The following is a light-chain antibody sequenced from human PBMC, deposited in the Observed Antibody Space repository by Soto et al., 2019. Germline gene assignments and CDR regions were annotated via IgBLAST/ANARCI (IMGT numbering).Light chain of an antibody. CDR1: QSVSSSF. Sequence: EIVLTQSPGTLSLSPGERATLSCRASQSVSSSFLAWYQQKPGQAPRLLIYGTSTRATGIPDRFSGSGSGTDFTLTISRLEPEDFAVYYCQQYGSSPTFGQGTKVDIK. J-gene: IGKJ1*01. V-gene: IGKV3-20*01. CDR3: QQYGSSPT. CDR2: GTS.